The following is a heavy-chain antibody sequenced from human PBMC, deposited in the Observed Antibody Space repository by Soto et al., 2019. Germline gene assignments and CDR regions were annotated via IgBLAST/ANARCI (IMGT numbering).Heavy chain of an antibody. D-gene: IGHD3-22*01. CDR3: ATRNYYDSSGYYYWYYFDF. CDR2: ISGSGDST. J-gene: IGHJ4*02. CDR1: GITFSNYA. V-gene: IGHV3-23*01. Sequence: VQLLASGGGFVQPGGSLRLSCAASGITFSNYAMSWVRQAPGKGLEWVSVISGSGDSTYYAESVKGRFSISRDNSKNTLHLQMNSLGAEDTAVYYCATRNYYDSSGYYYWYYFDFWGQGTLVTVSS.